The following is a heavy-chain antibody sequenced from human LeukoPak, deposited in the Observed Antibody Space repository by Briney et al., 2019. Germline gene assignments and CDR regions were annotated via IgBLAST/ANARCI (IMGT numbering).Heavy chain of an antibody. Sequence: PGGXLXXSXXXSXXXXXSXAMSWVRQAPGKGLEWVSAISGSGGSTYYADSVKGRFTISRDNSKNTLYLQMNSLRAEDTAVYYCAKDDTFDFDYWGQGTLVTVSS. CDR1: XXXXXSXA. D-gene: IGHD5-18*01. J-gene: IGHJ4*02. CDR2: ISGSGGST. V-gene: IGHV3-23*01. CDR3: AKDDTFDFDY.